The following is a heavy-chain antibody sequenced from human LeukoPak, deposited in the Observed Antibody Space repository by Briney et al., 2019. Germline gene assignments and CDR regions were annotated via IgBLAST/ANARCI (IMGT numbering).Heavy chain of an antibody. D-gene: IGHD1-1*01. CDR2: ITSSSGYI. V-gene: IGHV3-21*01. CDR1: GFPFSNYK. J-gene: IGHJ4*02. Sequence: GGSLRLSCAASGFPFSNYKMNWVRQAPGKGLEWVSSITSSSGYIYYADSVKGRFTISRDNAKNTVYLQMNGLRAEDTSVYFCATVSEYWGQGTLVTVSS. CDR3: ATVSEY.